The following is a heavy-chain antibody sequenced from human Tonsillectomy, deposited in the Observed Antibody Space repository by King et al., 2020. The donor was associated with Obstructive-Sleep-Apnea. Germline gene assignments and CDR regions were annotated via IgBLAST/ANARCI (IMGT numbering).Heavy chain of an antibody. CDR2: IYYSGST. D-gene: IGHD3-10*01. CDR3: ARDPGGSGSYPFDY. V-gene: IGHV4-39*07. Sequence: LQLQESGPGLVKASETLSLTCTVSGGSISSRSYYWAWIRQPPGKGLEWIGSIYYSGSTFYNPSLKSRVTISVDTSKNQFSLKLSSVTATDTAVYYCARDPGGSGSYPFDYWGHGTLVTVST. CDR1: GGSISSRSYY. J-gene: IGHJ4*01.